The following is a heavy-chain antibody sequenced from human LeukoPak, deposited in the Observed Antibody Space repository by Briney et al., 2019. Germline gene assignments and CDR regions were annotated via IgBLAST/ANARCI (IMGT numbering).Heavy chain of an antibody. CDR3: AREPLGDGYNFRYFDY. V-gene: IGHV1-69*01. CDR1: GGTFSSYA. D-gene: IGHD5-24*01. Sequence: GASVKVSCKASGGTFSSYAISWVRQAPGQGLEWMGGIIPIFGTANYAQKFQGRVTITADESTSTAYMELSSLRSEDTAVHYCAREPLGDGYNFRYFDYWGQGTLVTVSS. J-gene: IGHJ4*02. CDR2: IIPIFGTA.